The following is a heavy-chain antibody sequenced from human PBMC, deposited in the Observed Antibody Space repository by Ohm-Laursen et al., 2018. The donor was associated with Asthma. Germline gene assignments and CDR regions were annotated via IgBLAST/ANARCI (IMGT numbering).Heavy chain of an antibody. CDR3: AKDYSFGYIDY. J-gene: IGHJ4*02. CDR2: IVVGSGNT. CDR1: GFTFTSSA. Sequence: ASVKVSCNASGFTFTSSAVQWVRQARGQRLEWIGWIVVGSGNTNYAQKFQERVTITRDMSTSTAYMELSSLRSEDTAVYYCAKDYSFGYIDYWGQGTLVTVSS. D-gene: IGHD3-16*02. V-gene: IGHV1-58*01.